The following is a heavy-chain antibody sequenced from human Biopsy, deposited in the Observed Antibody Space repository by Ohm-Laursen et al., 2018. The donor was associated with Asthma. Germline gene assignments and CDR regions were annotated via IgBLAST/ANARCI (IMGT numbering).Heavy chain of an antibody. CDR2: ISVYNGNT. CDR3: ARAVDYSHYYGIDV. D-gene: IGHD3-10*01. V-gene: IGHV1-18*01. CDR1: GYTFNSAS. Sequence: ASVKVSCKTSGYTFNSASITWVRQAPGQGLEWMGWISVYNGNTKVAQKLQDRVTMITDTSTSTAYMELRSLRSDDTAVYFCARAVDYSHYYGIDVWGQGTTVTAS. J-gene: IGHJ6*02.